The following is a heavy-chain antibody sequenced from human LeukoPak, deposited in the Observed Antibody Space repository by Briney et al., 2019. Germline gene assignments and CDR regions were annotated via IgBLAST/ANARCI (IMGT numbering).Heavy chain of an antibody. V-gene: IGHV1-69*01. CDR2: IIPIFGTA. J-gene: IGHJ4*02. D-gene: IGHD3-3*01. CDR1: GGTFSSYA. CDR3: ASAEYYDFWSGYTPFDY. Sequence: SSVKVSCKASGGTFSSYAISWVRQAPGQGLEWMGGIIPIFGTANYAQKFQGRVTITADESTSTAYMELSSLRSEDTAVYYCASAEYYDFWSGYTPFDYWAREPWSPSPQ.